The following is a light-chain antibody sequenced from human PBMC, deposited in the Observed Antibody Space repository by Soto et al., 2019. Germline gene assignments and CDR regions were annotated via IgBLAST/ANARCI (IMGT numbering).Light chain of an antibody. Sequence: EIVMTQSPATLSVSPGERATLSCRASQSVSSNLAWYQQKPGQAPRLLIYGASTRATGIPARFSGSASGTGFTLTISILQSEDFGVYYCQQYNNWPPMYTFGQGTKLEIK. CDR1: QSVSSN. CDR3: QQYNNWPPMYT. J-gene: IGKJ2*01. CDR2: GAS. V-gene: IGKV3-15*01.